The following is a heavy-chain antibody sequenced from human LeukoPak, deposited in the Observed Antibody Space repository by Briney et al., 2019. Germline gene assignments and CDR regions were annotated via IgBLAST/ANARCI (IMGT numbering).Heavy chain of an antibody. CDR2: IFYSGRT. V-gene: IGHV4-59*01. CDR3: TRGNSYYDSSDYFPWESFQH. D-gene: IGHD3-22*01. CDR1: GGSISSYY. Sequence: SETLSLTCTVSGGSISSYYWCWIRQPPGKGQGWMGYIFYSGRTNYNPPLKSRVTISVDTSKNQFSLNLSSVTAADTAVYYCTRGNSYYDSSDYFPWESFQHWGQGTLVTVSS. J-gene: IGHJ1*01.